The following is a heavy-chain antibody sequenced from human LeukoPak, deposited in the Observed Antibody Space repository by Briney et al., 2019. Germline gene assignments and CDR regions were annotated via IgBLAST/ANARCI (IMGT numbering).Heavy chain of an antibody. D-gene: IGHD5-24*01. CDR2: IYAGGRV. CDR1: GFTFRRSY. CDR3: ARVSGLVGDGYGYWGYFDL. V-gene: IGHV3-66*01. Sequence: GGSLRLSCATPGFTFRRSYMTWVRQAPGKGPEWVSLIYAGGRVFYGDSVKGRFTISRDNLGNSVYLHMNSLRAEDTAVYYCARVSGLVGDGYGYWGYFDLWGQGTLVTVSS. J-gene: IGHJ4*02.